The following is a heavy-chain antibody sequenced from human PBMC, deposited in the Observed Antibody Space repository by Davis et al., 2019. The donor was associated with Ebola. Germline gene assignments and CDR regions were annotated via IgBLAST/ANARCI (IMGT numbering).Heavy chain of an antibody. CDR3: AGAAALTY. V-gene: IGHV3-30*04. CDR1: GFTFSSYA. Sequence: GGSLRLSCAASGFTFSSYAMHWVRQAPGKGLEWVAVISYDGSNKYYADSVKGRFTISRDNSKNTLYLQMNSLRAEDTAVYYCAGAAALTYWGQGTLVTVSS. J-gene: IGHJ4*02. CDR2: ISYDGSNK. D-gene: IGHD6-13*01.